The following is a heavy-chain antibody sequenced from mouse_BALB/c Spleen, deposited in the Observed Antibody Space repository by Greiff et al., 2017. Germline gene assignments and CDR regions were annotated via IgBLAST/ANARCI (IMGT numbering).Heavy chain of an antibody. D-gene: IGHD4-1*01. Sequence: QVQLQQSGAELVRPGASVTLSCKASGYTFTDYEMHWVKQTPVHGLEWIGAIDPETGGTAYNQKFKGKATLTADKSSSTAYMELRSLTSEDSAVYYGDLGRSMDYWGQGTSVTVSS. CDR1: GYTFTDYE. CDR2: IDPETGGT. J-gene: IGHJ4*01. V-gene: IGHV1-15*01. CDR3: DLGRSMDY.